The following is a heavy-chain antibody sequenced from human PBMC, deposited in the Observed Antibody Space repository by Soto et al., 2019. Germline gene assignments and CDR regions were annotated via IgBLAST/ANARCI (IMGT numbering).Heavy chain of an antibody. D-gene: IGHD4-17*01. J-gene: IGHJ6*02. CDR3: ARTVGYYYGMDV. V-gene: IGHV1-3*01. CDR2: INAGNGNT. Sequence: QVQLVQSGAEVKKPGASVKVSCKASGYTFTSYAMHWVRQAPGQRLEWMGWINAGNGNTKYSQKFQGRVTITRETSARTAYMELSSLRSEDTAVYYCARTVGYYYGMDVWGQGTTVTVSS. CDR1: GYTFTSYA.